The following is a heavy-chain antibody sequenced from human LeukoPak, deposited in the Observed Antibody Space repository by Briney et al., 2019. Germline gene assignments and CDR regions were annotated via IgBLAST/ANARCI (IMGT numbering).Heavy chain of an antibody. CDR3: ARAPITSPFYFDY. Sequence: GGSLRLSCTASGFAFDEHGMSWVRQVPGKGLEWVSGINWSGGSTGYADPLRGRFTISRDSAKNPLYLQMDSLRAEDTALYYCARAPITSPFYFDYWGQGTLVTVSS. J-gene: IGHJ4*02. CDR2: INWSGGST. D-gene: IGHD2-2*01. V-gene: IGHV3-20*04. CDR1: GFAFDEHG.